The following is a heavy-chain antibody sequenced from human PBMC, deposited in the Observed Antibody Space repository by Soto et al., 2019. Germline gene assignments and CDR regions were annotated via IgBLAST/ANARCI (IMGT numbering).Heavy chain of an antibody. V-gene: IGHV1-18*01. CDR3: ARVGYCSSTSCYHATFYYYGMDV. CDR1: GYTFTSYG. Sequence: QVQLVQSGAEVKKPGASVKVSCKASGYTFTSYGISWVRQAPGQGLEWMGWISAYNGNTNYAQKLQGRVTMTTDPSTSTAYMELRSLRSDDTAVYYCARVGYCSSTSCYHATFYYYGMDVWGQGTTVTVSS. CDR2: ISAYNGNT. J-gene: IGHJ6*02. D-gene: IGHD2-2*01.